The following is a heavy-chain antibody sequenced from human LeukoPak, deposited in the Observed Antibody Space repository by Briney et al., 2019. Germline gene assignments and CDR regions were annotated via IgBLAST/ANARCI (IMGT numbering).Heavy chain of an antibody. D-gene: IGHD2-2*01. Sequence: GGSLRLSCAASGFTFSSHSMNWVRQAPGKGLEWVSSISSSSSYIYYADSVKGRFTISRDNAKNSLYLQMNSLRAEDTAVYYCARDEGPAAMTNWFDPWGQGTLVTVSS. V-gene: IGHV3-21*01. J-gene: IGHJ5*02. CDR2: ISSSSSYI. CDR1: GFTFSSHS. CDR3: ARDEGPAAMTNWFDP.